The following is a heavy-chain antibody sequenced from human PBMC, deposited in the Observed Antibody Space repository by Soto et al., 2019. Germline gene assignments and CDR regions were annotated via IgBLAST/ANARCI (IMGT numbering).Heavy chain of an antibody. J-gene: IGHJ4*02. CDR1: GYTFTSYG. CDR3: ARPPRKDYYGSGSPLGY. Sequence: ASVKVSCKASGYTFTSYGISWVRQAPGQGLEWMGWISAYNGNTNYAQKPQGRVTMTTDTSTSTAYMELRSLRSDDTAVYYCARPPRKDYYGSGSPLGYWGQGTLVTVSS. CDR2: ISAYNGNT. D-gene: IGHD3-10*01. V-gene: IGHV1-18*01.